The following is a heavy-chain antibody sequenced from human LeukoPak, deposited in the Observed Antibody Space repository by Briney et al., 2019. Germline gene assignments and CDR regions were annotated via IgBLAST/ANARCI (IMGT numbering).Heavy chain of an antibody. D-gene: IGHD1-26*01. Sequence: GGSLRLSCAASGFTFSSYGMHWVRQAPGKGLEWVAFIRYDGSNKYYADSVKGRFTISRDNSKNTLYLQMNSLRAEDTAVYYCARDLPILGAAFDIWGQGTMVTVSS. CDR1: GFTFSSYG. V-gene: IGHV3-30*02. CDR3: ARDLPILGAAFDI. CDR2: IRYDGSNK. J-gene: IGHJ3*02.